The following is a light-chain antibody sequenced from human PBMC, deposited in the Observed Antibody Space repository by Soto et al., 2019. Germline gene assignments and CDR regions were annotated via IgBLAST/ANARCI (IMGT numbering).Light chain of an antibody. Sequence: QSALTQTASVSGSPGQSITISCTGTSSDVGGYNFVSWYQQYPGKAPKLMIYEVTKRPSGVPDRFSGSKSGNTASLTVSGLQAEDEADYHCSSYAGINNFVVFGGGTQLTVL. CDR3: SSYAGINNFVV. J-gene: IGLJ2*01. V-gene: IGLV2-8*01. CDR1: SSDVGGYNF. CDR2: EVT.